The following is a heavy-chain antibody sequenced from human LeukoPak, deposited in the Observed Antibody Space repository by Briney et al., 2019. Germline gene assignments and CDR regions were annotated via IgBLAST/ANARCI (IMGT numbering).Heavy chain of an antibody. J-gene: IGHJ4*02. CDR2: ISYDGSNK. V-gene: IGHV3-30-3*01. CDR3: TKGQLRGEYY. Sequence: GGSLRLSCAASGFTFSSYAMHWVRQAPGKGLEWVAVISYDGSNKYYADSVKGRFTISRDNSKNTLYLQMNSLRAEDTAVYYCTKGQLRGEYYWGQGTLVTVSS. CDR1: GFTFSSYA. D-gene: IGHD3-16*01.